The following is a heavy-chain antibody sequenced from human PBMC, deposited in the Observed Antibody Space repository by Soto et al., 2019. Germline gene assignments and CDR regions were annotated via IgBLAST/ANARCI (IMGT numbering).Heavy chain of an antibody. D-gene: IGHD1-26*01. CDR3: ARGGAMGVDY. CDR2: IYFDGITT. CDR1: GFTFNTHW. V-gene: IGHV3-74*01. J-gene: IGHJ4*02. Sequence: GGSLSLSCTASGFTFNTHWMHWVRQAPGKGLVWVSRIYFDGITTNYADSVKGRLTVSRDNAKNTVYLHVNTLRDEDTAVYYCARGGAMGVDYWGQGTLVTVSS.